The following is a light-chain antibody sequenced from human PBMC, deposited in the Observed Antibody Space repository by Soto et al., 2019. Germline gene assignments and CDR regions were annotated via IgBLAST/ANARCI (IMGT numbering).Light chain of an antibody. CDR3: SLYTSENTYV. V-gene: IGLV2-18*01. CDR1: STDFVSYNR. J-gene: IGLJ1*01. Sequence: QSVLTQPPSVSGSPGQSGTISCTGTSTDFVSYNRVSWYQQPPGTAPKLIIYEASNRPSGVPDRFSGSKSGNTASLTISGLQAADEADYYCSLYTSENTYVFGTGTKLTVL. CDR2: EAS.